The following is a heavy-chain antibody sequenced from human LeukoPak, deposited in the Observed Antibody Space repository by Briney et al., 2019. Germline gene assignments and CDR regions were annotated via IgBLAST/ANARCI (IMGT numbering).Heavy chain of an antibody. CDR1: GGSFSGYY. J-gene: IGHJ4*02. CDR3: ARSDSSGYYPNLFDY. Sequence: TSETLSLTCAVYGGSFSGYYWSWIRQPPGKGLEWIGYIYYSGSTNYNPSLKSRVTISVDTSKNQFSLKLSSVTAADTAVYYCARSDSSGYYPNLFDYWGQGTLVTVSS. V-gene: IGHV4-59*08. D-gene: IGHD3-22*01. CDR2: IYYSGST.